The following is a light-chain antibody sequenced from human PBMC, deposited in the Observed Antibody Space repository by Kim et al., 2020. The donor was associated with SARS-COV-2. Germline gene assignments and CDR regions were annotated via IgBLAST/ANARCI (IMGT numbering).Light chain of an antibody. J-gene: IGKJ3*01. Sequence: DIQMTQSPSSLSASVVDRVTITCRTTQSISSHLNWYQQKPGRAPKLLISAASTLKGGVPSRFSGSGSETDFTLTISSLQPEDFATYFCQQSYITPFTFGPGTKVDI. CDR3: QQSYITPFT. V-gene: IGKV1-39*01. CDR1: QSISSH. CDR2: AAS.